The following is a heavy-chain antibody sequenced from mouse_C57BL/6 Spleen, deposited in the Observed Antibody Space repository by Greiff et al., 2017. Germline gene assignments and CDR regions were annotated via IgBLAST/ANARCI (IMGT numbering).Heavy chain of an antibody. CDR3: AVITTAHYFDY. V-gene: IGHV14-2*01. J-gene: IGHJ2*01. Sequence: EVQLLESGAALVKPGASVKLSCTASGFNIKDYYMHWVQQRTEQGLEWIGRIDPEDGDNKYDPKFQGKATITADTSSNTVYLQLSSLTSEDTAVYYCAVITTAHYFDYWGQGTTLTVSS. CDR1: GFNIKDYY. CDR2: IDPEDGDN. D-gene: IGHD1-1*01.